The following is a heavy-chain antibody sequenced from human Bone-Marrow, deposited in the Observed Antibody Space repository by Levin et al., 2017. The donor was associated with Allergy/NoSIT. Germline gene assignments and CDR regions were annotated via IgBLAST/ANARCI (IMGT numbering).Heavy chain of an antibody. Sequence: SETLSLTCTVSGASVSSGTYYWSWIRQSPGKGLEWIGYINYSGSTNYTPSLKSRVTILLDTSKNQFSLKLNSVTAADTAVYYCARDMDSWGDAFEIWGQGTMATVSS. CDR1: GASVSSGTYY. V-gene: IGHV4-61*01. CDR3: ARDMDSWGDAFEI. D-gene: IGHD6-13*01. CDR2: INYSGST. J-gene: IGHJ3*02.